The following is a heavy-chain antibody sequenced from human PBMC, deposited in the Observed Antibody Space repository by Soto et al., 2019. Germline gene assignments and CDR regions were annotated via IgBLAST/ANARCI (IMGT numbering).Heavy chain of an antibody. J-gene: IGHJ4*02. CDR1: GGSISSYD. CDR2: IYYSGST. CDR3: ARRYGGNFDY. D-gene: IGHD1-26*01. Sequence: SETLSLTCTVSGGSISSYDWSWIRQPPGKGLEWIGYIYYSGSTNYNPSLKSRVSISVDTSKNQFSLKLSSVTAADTAVYYCARRYGGNFDYWGQGTLVTVSS. V-gene: IGHV4-59*01.